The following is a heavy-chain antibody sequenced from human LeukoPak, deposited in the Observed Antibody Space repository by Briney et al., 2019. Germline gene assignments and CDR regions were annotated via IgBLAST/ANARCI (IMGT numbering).Heavy chain of an antibody. CDR1: GYTFTSYC. CDR2: INPSGGST. Sequence: GASVKVSCKASGYTFTSYCMHWVRQAPGQGLEWMGIINPSGGSTSYAQKFQGRVTMTRDMSTSTVYMELSSLRSEDTAVYYCARGTVAGTLEPHFDYWGQGTLVTVSS. V-gene: IGHV1-46*01. J-gene: IGHJ4*02. CDR3: ARGTVAGTLEPHFDY. D-gene: IGHD6-19*01.